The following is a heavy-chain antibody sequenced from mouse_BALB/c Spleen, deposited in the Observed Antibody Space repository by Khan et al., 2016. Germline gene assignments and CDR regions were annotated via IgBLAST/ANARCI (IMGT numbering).Heavy chain of an antibody. CDR2: IWGDGSP. V-gene: IGHV2-6-7*01. CDR3: ARDGWGYYAMDY. CDR1: GFSIIAYG. J-gene: IGHJ4*01. Sequence: QVQLKESGPGLVAPSQSLSITCTVSGFSIIAYGVKWVRQHPGKGLEWLGMIWGDGSPDYHSALKSRLNIPKDNSKSQVFLKMNSLQTDDTAKYYCARDGWGYYAMDYWGQGTSVTVSS. D-gene: IGHD2-2*01.